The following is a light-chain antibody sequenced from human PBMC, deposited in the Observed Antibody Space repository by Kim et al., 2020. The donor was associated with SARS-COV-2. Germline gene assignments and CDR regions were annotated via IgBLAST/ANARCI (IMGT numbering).Light chain of an antibody. V-gene: IGLV3-19*01. J-gene: IGLJ1*01. CDR1: SLTNYL. CDR3: NSRDSRAQRYV. CDR2: DKD. Sequence: ALGNKVRITCQGDSLTNYLASWYQQRPRQAPVLVVYDKDSRPSGIPDRFSGSSSGNTASLTITGAVAEDEADYYCNSRDSRAQRYVFGTGTKVTVL.